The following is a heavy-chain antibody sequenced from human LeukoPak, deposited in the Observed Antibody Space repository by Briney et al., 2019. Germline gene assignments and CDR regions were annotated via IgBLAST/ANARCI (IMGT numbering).Heavy chain of an antibody. Sequence: GASVKVSCKASGYTFTGYYMHWVRQAPGQGLEWMGWINPNSGGTNCAQKFQGRVTMARDTSISTAYMELSRLRSDDTAVYYCARDQGTVTTPSSYYYYYMDVWGKGTTVTVSS. CDR1: GYTFTGYY. CDR3: ARDQGTVTTPSSYYYYYMDV. CDR2: INPNSGGT. J-gene: IGHJ6*03. V-gene: IGHV1-2*02. D-gene: IGHD4-17*01.